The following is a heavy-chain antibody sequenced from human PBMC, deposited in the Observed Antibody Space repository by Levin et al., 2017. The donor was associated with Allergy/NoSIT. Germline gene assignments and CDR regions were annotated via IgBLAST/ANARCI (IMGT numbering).Heavy chain of an antibody. CDR1: GGAISIFY. J-gene: IGHJ3*01. Sequence: SETLSLTCTLSGGAISIFYWNWIRQPPGKGLEWLGYITESGRTSYNPSPKSRLTVSLDTSKNQLSLHLSSMTAADTALYYCARETGGFAFDLWGQGTLVTVSS. CDR2: ITESGRT. D-gene: IGHD1-1*01. V-gene: IGHV4-59*01. CDR3: ARETGGFAFDL.